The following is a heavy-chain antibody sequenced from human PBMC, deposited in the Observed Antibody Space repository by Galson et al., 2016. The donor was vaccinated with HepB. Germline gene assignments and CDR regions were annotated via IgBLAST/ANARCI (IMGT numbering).Heavy chain of an antibody. CDR3: ARRVNTARFDP. V-gene: IGHV3-33*01. D-gene: IGHD5-18*01. Sequence: SLRLSCAASGFTFSGYGMHWVRQAPGKGLEWVAVIWYDGSKKYYADSVKVRLTISRDNSKNTLYLQMDSLRVEDTAVYYCARRVNTARFDPWGQGTLVTVSS. J-gene: IGHJ5*02. CDR2: IWYDGSKK. CDR1: GFTFSGYG.